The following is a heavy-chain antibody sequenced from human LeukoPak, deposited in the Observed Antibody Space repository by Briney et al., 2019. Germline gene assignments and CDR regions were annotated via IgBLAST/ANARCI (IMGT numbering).Heavy chain of an antibody. CDR3: AREGEGNGYEMGAFDI. V-gene: IGHV1-18*01. CDR1: GYTFTSYG. J-gene: IGHJ3*02. D-gene: IGHD5-12*01. Sequence: ASAKVSCKASGYTFTSYGISWVRQAPGQGLEGMGWISAYNGNTNYVQRVQGGVSMTTDTSTSTAYVELRSLRSDDTAVYYCAREGEGNGYEMGAFDIWGQGTMVTVFS. CDR2: ISAYNGNT.